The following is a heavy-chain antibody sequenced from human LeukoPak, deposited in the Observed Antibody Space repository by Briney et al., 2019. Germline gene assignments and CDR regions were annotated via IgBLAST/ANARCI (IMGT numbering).Heavy chain of an antibody. CDR1: GYTFTGYY. Sequence: GSVKVSCKASGYTFTGYYMHWVRQAPGQGLEWMGWINPNSGGTNYAQKFQGRVTMTRDTSISTAYMELSRLRSDATAVYYCARARAYYDFWSGYDLLDYWGQGTLVTVSS. CDR3: ARARAYYDFWSGYDLLDY. V-gene: IGHV1-2*02. D-gene: IGHD3-3*01. CDR2: INPNSGGT. J-gene: IGHJ4*02.